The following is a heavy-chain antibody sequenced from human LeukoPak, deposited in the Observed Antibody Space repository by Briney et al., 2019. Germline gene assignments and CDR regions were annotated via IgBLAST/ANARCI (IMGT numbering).Heavy chain of an antibody. D-gene: IGHD6-13*01. CDR1: GGSISSYY. CDR2: IYYSGST. J-gene: IGHJ4*02. V-gene: IGHV4-59*01. Sequence: PSETLSLTCTVSGGSISSYYWSWIRQPPGKGLEWIGYIYYSGSTNYNPSLKSRVTISVDTSKNQFSLKLSSVTAADTAVYYCARIKAAALNFDYWGQGTLVTVSS. CDR3: ARIKAAALNFDY.